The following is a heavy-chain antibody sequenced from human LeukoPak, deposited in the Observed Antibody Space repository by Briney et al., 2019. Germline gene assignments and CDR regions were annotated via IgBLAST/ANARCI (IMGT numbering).Heavy chain of an antibody. CDR3: AKHSTSCSSHFDY. CDR1: GFTFSGHW. CDR2: ISGSGGST. Sequence: QAGGSLRPSCAASGFTFSGHWMYWVRQAPGKGLEWVSAISGSGGSTYYADSVKGRFTISRDNSKNTLYLQMNSLRAEDTAVYYCAKHSTSCSSHFDYWGQGTLVTVSS. J-gene: IGHJ4*02. V-gene: IGHV3-23*01. D-gene: IGHD2-2*01.